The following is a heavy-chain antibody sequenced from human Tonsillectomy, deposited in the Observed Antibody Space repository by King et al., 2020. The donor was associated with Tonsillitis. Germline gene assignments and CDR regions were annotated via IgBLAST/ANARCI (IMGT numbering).Heavy chain of an antibody. D-gene: IGHD4-17*01. J-gene: IGHJ6*02. CDR2: ISYDGSNK. CDR3: ARRDGALDYYFYGLDV. V-gene: IGHV3-30-3*01. Sequence: QLVQSGGGVVQPGGSLRLSCAASGFTFSSYAMHGVRQAPGKGLEWVADISYDGSNKYYADSVKGRFTISRDNSKNTLSLQMNSLRADDTSVYYCARRDGALDYYFYGLDVWGQGTTVTVSS. CDR1: GFTFSSYA.